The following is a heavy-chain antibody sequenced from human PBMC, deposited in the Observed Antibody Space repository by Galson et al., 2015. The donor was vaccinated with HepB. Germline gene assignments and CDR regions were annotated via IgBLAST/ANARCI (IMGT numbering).Heavy chain of an antibody. V-gene: IGHV1-18*01. CDR2: ISAYNRDT. CDR1: GYTFSSYF. J-gene: IGHJ5*02. Sequence: SVKVSCKASGYTFSSYFITWVRQAPGQGLEWMGWISAYNRDTNYTQKLQGRVTMTTDTSTSTAYMELRSPRSDDTAVYYCARGALVVVVGATQNNWFGPWGQGTLVTVSS. D-gene: IGHD2-15*01. CDR3: ARGALVVVVGATQNNWFGP.